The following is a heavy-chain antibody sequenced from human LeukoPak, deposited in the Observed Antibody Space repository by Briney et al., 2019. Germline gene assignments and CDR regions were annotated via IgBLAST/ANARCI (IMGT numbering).Heavy chain of an antibody. J-gene: IGHJ3*02. CDR2: IIPIFGTA. V-gene: IGHV1-69*01. CDR1: GGTFSSYA. D-gene: IGHD3-22*01. Sequence: ASVTVSCTASGGTFSSYAISWVRQAPGQGLEWMGGIIPIFGTANYAQKFQGRVTITADESTSTAYMERSSLRSEDTAVYYCARDLVGGDSSGYFSLDAFDIWGQGTMVTVSS. CDR3: ARDLVGGDSSGYFSLDAFDI.